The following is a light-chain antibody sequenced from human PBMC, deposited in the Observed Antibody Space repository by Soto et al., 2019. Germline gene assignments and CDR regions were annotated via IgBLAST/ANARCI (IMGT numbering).Light chain of an antibody. V-gene: IGLV3-21*02. J-gene: IGLJ1*01. Sequence: SYELTQPPSVSVAPGQTARITCGGNSIGSKSVHWYHQQPGQAPVLVVYDDRDRPSGIPERFSGSKSGKTAALTISRVEAGDEAEYYCQVWDDTNNPYVFGNGTKVTV. CDR1: SIGSKS. CDR2: DDR. CDR3: QVWDDTNNPYV.